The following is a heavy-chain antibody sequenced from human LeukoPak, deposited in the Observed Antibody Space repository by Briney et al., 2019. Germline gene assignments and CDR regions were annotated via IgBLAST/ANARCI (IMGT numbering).Heavy chain of an antibody. CDR2: IYPRDGST. J-gene: IGHJ4*02. V-gene: IGHV1-46*01. CDR3: AGDQEGFDY. CDR1: GYTFTSNY. Sequence: ASVKVSSKASGYTFTSNYIHWVRQAPGQGLEWMGMIYPRDGSTSYAQKFQGRVTVTRDTSTSTVHMELSGLRPEDTAVYYCAGDQEGFDYWGQGTLVTVSS.